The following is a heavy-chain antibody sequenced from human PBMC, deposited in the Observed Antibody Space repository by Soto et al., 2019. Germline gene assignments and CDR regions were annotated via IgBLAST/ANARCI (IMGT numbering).Heavy chain of an antibody. CDR3: ARQGFCSRTDCSDFDY. D-gene: IGHD2-2*01. CDR1: GYTFTSYY. Sequence: ASVKVSCKASGYTFTSYYMHWVRQMPGKGLEWMGLIYPGDSDTTYSPSFQGQVTISVDKSISTAYLQWSSLKASDTAMYYCARQGFCSRTDCSDFDYWGQGTQVTVSS. CDR2: IYPGDSDT. J-gene: IGHJ4*02. V-gene: IGHV5-51*01.